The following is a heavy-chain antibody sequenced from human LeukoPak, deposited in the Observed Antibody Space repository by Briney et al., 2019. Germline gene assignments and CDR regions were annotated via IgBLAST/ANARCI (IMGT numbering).Heavy chain of an antibody. Sequence: GGSLTLSCAASGFTFDDYAMHWLRQAPGKGLEWVSSISSSSSYIYYADSVKGRFTISRDNAKNSLYLQMNSLRAEDTAVYYCARTGIAVAAKYLYYFDYWGQGTLVTVSS. CDR2: ISSSSSYI. D-gene: IGHD6-19*01. V-gene: IGHV3-21*01. CDR1: GFTFDDYA. J-gene: IGHJ4*02. CDR3: ARTGIAVAAKYLYYFDY.